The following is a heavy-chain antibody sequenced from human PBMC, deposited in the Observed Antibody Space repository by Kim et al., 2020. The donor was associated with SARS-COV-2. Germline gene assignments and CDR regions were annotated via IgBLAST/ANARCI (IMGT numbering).Heavy chain of an antibody. CDR3: ARDQGKRDGFGAFDI. V-gene: IGHV1-3*04. CDR2: INTGNGNT. D-gene: IGHD3-16*01. J-gene: IGHJ3*02. Sequence: ASVKVSCKASGYTFTSYAMHWVHQAPGQRLEWMGWINTGNGNTKYSQKFQGRVTITRDTSASTAYMELSSLRSEDTAVYYCARDQGKRDGFGAFDIWGQGTMVTVSS. CDR1: GYTFTSYA.